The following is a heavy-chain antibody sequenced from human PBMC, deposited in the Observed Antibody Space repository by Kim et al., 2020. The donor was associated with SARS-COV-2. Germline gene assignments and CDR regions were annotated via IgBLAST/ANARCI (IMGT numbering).Heavy chain of an antibody. V-gene: IGHV1-69*13. D-gene: IGHD6-13*01. J-gene: IGHJ6*02. CDR1: GGTFSSYA. CDR2: IIPIFGTA. Sequence: SVKVSCKASGGTFSSYAISWVRQAPGQGLEWMGGIIPIFGTANYAQKFQGRVTITADESTSTAYMELSSLRSEDTAVYYCARGHLSIAAAGMYYYYGMDVWGQGTTVTVSS. CDR3: ARGHLSIAAAGMYYYYGMDV.